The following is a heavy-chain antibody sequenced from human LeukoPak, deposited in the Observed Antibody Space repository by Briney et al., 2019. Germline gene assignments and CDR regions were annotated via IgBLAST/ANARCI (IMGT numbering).Heavy chain of an antibody. V-gene: IGHV1-69*04. Sequence: ASVKVSCKAPGGTFSSYAISWVRQAPGQGLEWMGRIIPIFGIANYAQKFQGRVTITADKSTSTAYMELSSLRSEDTAVYYCASLLTTGNWFYYYGMDVWGQGTTVTVSS. D-gene: IGHD3-16*01. CDR1: GGTFSSYA. J-gene: IGHJ6*02. CDR2: IIPIFGIA. CDR3: ASLLTTGNWFYYYGMDV.